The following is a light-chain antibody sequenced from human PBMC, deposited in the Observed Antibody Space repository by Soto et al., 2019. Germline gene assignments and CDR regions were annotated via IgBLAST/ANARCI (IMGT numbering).Light chain of an antibody. CDR1: QSISTW. CDR2: QAS. J-gene: IGKJ2*01. CDR3: QQYNDSFPYT. Sequence: DIQLTQSPSTLSASVGDRVTITCRASQSISTWLAWYQQKPGTVPKLLIYQASTLESGVPSSFSGRRSGTEFTLTVSSLQPDDFATYYCQQYNDSFPYTFGQGTKVDNK. V-gene: IGKV1-5*03.